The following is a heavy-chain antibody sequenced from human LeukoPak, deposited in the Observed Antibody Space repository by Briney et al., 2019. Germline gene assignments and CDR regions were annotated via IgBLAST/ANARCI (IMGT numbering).Heavy chain of an antibody. CDR2: ISAYNGNP. V-gene: IGHV1-18*04. CDR3: ARIAVAAYYFDY. Sequence: GASVKLSCNASGYTFTSYGISWVRQAPGQGLEWMGWISAYNGNPKYAQKLQGRVTMTTDTSTSTAYMELRSLRSDDTAVYYCARIAVAAYYFDYWGQGTLVTVSS. CDR1: GYTFTSYG. J-gene: IGHJ4*02. D-gene: IGHD6-19*01.